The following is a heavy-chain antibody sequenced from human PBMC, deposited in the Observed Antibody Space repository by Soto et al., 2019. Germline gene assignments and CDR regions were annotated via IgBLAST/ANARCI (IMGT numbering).Heavy chain of an antibody. CDR3: ARAHQLLSGSYPSGMDV. Sequence: SETLSLTCAVSSGSISSSNWWSWVRQPPGKGLEWIGYIYYSGSTNYNPSLKSRVTISVDTSKNQFSLKLSSVTAADTAVYYCARAHQLLSGSYPSGMDVWGQGTTVTVSS. J-gene: IGHJ6*02. D-gene: IGHD2-2*01. CDR2: IYYSGST. CDR1: SGSISSSNW. V-gene: IGHV4-4*02.